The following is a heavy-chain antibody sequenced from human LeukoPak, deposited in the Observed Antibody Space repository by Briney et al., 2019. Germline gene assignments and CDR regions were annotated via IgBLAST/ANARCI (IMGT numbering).Heavy chain of an antibody. CDR3: ARERSGSYYPDNWFDP. D-gene: IGHD1-26*01. J-gene: IGHJ5*02. CDR2: IKQDGSEK. Sequence: GGSLRLSCAASGFTFSSYWMSWVRQAPGKGLEWVANIKQDGSEKYYVDSVKGRFTISRDNAKNSLYLQMNSLRAEDTAVYYCARERSGSYYPDNWFDPWGQGTLVTVSS. V-gene: IGHV3-7*01. CDR1: GFTFSSYW.